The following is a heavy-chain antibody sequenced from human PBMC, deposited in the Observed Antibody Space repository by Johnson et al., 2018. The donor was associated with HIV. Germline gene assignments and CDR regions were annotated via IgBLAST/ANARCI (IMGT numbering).Heavy chain of an antibody. CDR2: ISYDGSNK. V-gene: IGHV3-30*03. J-gene: IGHJ3*02. D-gene: IGHD1-1*01. Sequence: QVHLVESGGGVVQPGRSLRLSCAASGFTFSSYGMHWVRQAPGKGLEWVAVISYDGSNKYYADSLKGRFTISRDNSKNTLYLQMNSLKTEDTAVYYCTTDPWWNGYHAFDIWGQGTMVTVSS. CDR1: GFTFSSYG. CDR3: TTDPWWNGYHAFDI.